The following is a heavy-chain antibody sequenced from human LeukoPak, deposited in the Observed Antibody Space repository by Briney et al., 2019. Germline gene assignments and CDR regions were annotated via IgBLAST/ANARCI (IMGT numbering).Heavy chain of an antibody. CDR3: ARAYSSSWYYNWFDP. D-gene: IGHD6-13*01. Sequence: SETLSLTCTVSGGSISSSSHYWGWIRQSPGKGLEWIGNMYYTGSTYYKSSLKSRATMSVDTSKNQLSLKLTSVTAADTAMYYCARAYSSSWYYNWFDPWGQGTLVTVSS. CDR2: MYYTGST. V-gene: IGHV4-39*07. J-gene: IGHJ5*02. CDR1: GGSISSSSHY.